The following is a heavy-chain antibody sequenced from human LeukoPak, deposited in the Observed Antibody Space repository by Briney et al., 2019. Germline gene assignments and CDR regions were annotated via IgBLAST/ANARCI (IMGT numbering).Heavy chain of an antibody. V-gene: IGHV4-39*02. D-gene: IGHD1-26*01. J-gene: IGHJ4*02. Sequence: SETLSLTCTVSGGSISSSSYYWGWIRQPPGKGLEWIGSIYYSGSTYYNPSLKSRVTISVDTSKNQFSLKLSSVTAADTAVYYCAREYSGSPYYFDYWGQGTLVTVSS. CDR1: GGSISSSSYY. CDR2: IYYSGST. CDR3: AREYSGSPYYFDY.